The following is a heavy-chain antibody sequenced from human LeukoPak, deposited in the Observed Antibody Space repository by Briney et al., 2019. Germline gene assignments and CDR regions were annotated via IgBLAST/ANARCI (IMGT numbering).Heavy chain of an antibody. V-gene: IGHV3-74*01. CDR3: ARVQYYGSGSYYNWFDP. J-gene: IGHJ5*02. CDR1: EFTFSSSW. Sequence: GGSLRLSCAASEFTFSSSWMHWVRQAPGKGLVWVSRINSDGSSTTYADSVKGRFTISRDNAKNTLYLQMNSLRAEDTAVYYCARVQYYGSGSYYNWFDPWGQGTLVTVSS. CDR2: INSDGSST. D-gene: IGHD3-10*01.